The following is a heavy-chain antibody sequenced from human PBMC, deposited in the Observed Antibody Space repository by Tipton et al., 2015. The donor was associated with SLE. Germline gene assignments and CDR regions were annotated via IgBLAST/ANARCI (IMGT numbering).Heavy chain of an antibody. CDR1: GGSISSGGYY. J-gene: IGHJ2*01. CDR3: ARKRLPDLDFDL. Sequence: LRLSCTVSGGSISSGGYYWSWIRQHPGKGPEWIGYIYYSGSTYYNPSLKSRVTISIDTSKNQFSLKLSSVTAADTAVYYCARKRLPDLDFDLWGRGTLVTVSS. V-gene: IGHV4-31*02. CDR2: IYYSGST. D-gene: IGHD3-16*01.